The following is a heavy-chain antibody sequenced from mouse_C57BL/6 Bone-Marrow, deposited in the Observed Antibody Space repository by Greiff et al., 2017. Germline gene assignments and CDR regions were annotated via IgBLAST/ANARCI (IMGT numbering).Heavy chain of an antibody. Sequence: VQLKESGPELVKPGASVKMSCKASGYTFTDYNMHWVKQSHGKSLEWIGYINPNNGGTSYNQKFKGKATLTVNKSSSTAYMELRSLTSEDSAVYYCARHGYDDLAYWGQGTLVTVSA. CDR3: ARHGYDDLAY. CDR2: INPNNGGT. CDR1: GYTFTDYN. V-gene: IGHV1-22*01. J-gene: IGHJ3*01. D-gene: IGHD2-2*01.